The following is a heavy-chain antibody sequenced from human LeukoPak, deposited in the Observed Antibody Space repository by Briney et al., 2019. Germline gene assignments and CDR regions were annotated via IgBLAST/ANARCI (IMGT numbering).Heavy chain of an antibody. J-gene: IGHJ4*02. D-gene: IGHD3-22*01. CDR1: GFTFSSYS. CDR2: ISSSSSYI. Sequence: GGSLRLSCAASGFTFSSYSMNWVRQAPGKGLEWVSSISSSSSYIYYADSVKGRLTISRDNAKNSLYLQMNSLRAEDTAVYYCAREGDYYDSSGLDYWGQGTLVTVSS. V-gene: IGHV3-21*01. CDR3: AREGDYYDSSGLDY.